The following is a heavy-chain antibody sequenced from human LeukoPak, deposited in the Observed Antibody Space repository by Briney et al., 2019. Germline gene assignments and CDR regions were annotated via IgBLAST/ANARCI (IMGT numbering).Heavy chain of an antibody. J-gene: IGHJ4*02. CDR1: GFTFSSYA. CDR3: ARDYDILTGYLDY. V-gene: IGHV3-30*04. D-gene: IGHD3-9*01. CDR2: ISYDGSNK. Sequence: GRSLRLSCAASGFTFSSYAMHWVCQAPGKGLEWVAVISYDGSNKYYADSVKGRFTISRDNSKNTLYLQMNSLRAEDTAVYYCARDYDILTGYLDYWGQGTLVTVSS.